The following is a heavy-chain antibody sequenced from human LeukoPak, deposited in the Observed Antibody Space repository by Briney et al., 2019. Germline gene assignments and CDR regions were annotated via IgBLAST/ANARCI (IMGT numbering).Heavy chain of an antibody. D-gene: IGHD6-6*01. V-gene: IGHV3-23*01. CDR1: GFTFSSYA. CDR2: ISGSGGST. CDR3: AKDYVAARSPYYFDY. Sequence: GGSLRLSCAASGFTFSSYAMSWVRQAPEKGLEGVSAISGSGGSTYYADSVKGRFTISRDNSKNTLYLQMNSLRAEDTAVYYCAKDYVAARSPYYFDYWGQGTLVTVSS. J-gene: IGHJ4*02.